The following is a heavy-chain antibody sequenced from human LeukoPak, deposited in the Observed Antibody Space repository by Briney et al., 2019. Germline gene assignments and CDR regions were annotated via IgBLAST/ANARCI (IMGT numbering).Heavy chain of an antibody. Sequence: GGSLRLSCAASGLRFSDYYVSWIRQAPGKGLQWVSYISSGGDIIHYADSVKGRFTISRDDAKNSLYLQMNRLRAEDTAVYYCARPRGCGTSRCNNFDYWGQGTLVTVSS. J-gene: IGHJ4*02. CDR1: GLRFSDYY. CDR2: ISSGGDII. D-gene: IGHD2-21*01. V-gene: IGHV3-11*04. CDR3: ARPRGCGTSRCNNFDY.